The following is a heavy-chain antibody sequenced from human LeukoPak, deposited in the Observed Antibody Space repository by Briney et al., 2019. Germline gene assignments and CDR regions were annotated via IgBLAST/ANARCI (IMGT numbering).Heavy chain of an antibody. V-gene: IGHV4-34*01. CDR1: GGSFSGYY. D-gene: IGHD2-2*01. CDR3: ARGGYCSSTSCYGNYYYYYGMDV. J-gene: IGHJ6*02. Sequence: PSETLSLTCAVYGGSFSGYYWSWIRQPPGKGLEWIGEINHSGSTNYNPSLKSRVTISVDTSKNQFSLKLSSVTAADTAVYYCARGGYCSSTSCYGNYYYYYGMDVWGQGTTVTVSS. CDR2: INHSGST.